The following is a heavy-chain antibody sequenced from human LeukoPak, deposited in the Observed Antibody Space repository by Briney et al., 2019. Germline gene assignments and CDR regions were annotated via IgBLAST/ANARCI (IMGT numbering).Heavy chain of an antibody. CDR1: GYPFSSYG. CDR2: ISGYNGNT. V-gene: IGHV1-18*01. D-gene: IGHD6-13*01. J-gene: IGHJ3*02. Sequence: GASVKVSCKASGYPFSSYGINWVRQAPGQGLEWMGWISGYNGNTDYAQKFQGRATMTTDTSTSTAYMELRSLRSDDTAVYYCARRIAAAGTGASDIWGQGTMVTVSS. CDR3: ARRIAAAGTGASDI.